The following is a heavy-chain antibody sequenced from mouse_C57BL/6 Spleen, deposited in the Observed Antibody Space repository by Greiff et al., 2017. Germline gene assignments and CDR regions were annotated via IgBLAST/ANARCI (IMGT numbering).Heavy chain of an antibody. J-gene: IGHJ3*01. CDR2: IDPSDSYT. Sequence: VQLQQPGAELVMPGASVKLSCKASGYTFTSYWMHWVKQRPGQGLEWIGEIDPSDSYTNYNQKFKGKSTLTVDKSSSTAYMQLSSLTSEDSAVYYCARDGCYGAWFAYWGQGTLVTVSA. CDR3: ARDGCYGAWFAY. D-gene: IGHD2-3*01. V-gene: IGHV1-69*01. CDR1: GYTFTSYW.